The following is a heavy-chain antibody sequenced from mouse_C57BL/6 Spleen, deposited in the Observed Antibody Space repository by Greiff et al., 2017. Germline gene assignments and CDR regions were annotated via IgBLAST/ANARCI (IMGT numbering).Heavy chain of an antibody. CDR2: IYPRSGNT. Sequence: QVQLQQSGAELARPGASVKLSCKASGYTFTSYGISWVKQRTGQGLEWIGEIYPRSGNTYYNDKFKGKATLTADKSSSTAYMELRSLTSEDSAVYFCARWGSYDGYYYAMDYWGQGTSVTVSS. CDR3: ARWGSYDGYYYAMDY. CDR1: GYTFTSYG. V-gene: IGHV1-81*01. J-gene: IGHJ4*01. D-gene: IGHD2-12*01.